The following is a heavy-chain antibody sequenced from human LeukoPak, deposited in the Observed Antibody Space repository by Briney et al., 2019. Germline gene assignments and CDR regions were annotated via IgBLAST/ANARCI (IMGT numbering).Heavy chain of an antibody. CDR2: TSSSSSYI. D-gene: IGHD6-13*01. CDR1: GFAFSSYS. CDR3: ARVEYSSSLFAV. J-gene: IGHJ6*03. V-gene: IGHV3-21*01. Sequence: GGSLRLSCAASGFAFSSYSMNWVRQAPGKGLGWVSSTSSSSSYIYYADSVQGRFTSSRDNAKNSLYLQMNSLRAEDTAAYYCARVEYSSSLFAVWGKGTTVSISS.